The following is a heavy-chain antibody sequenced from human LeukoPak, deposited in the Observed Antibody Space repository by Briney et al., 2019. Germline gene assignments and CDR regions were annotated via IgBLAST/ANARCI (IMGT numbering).Heavy chain of an antibody. CDR1: GGSISSGSYY. V-gene: IGHV4-61*02. Sequence: PSQTLSLTCTVSGGSISSGSYYWSWNRQPAGKGLEWIGRIYTSGSTNYNPSLKSRVTISVDTSKNQFSLKLSSVTAADTAVYYCARDYYDSSGYYFYWGQGTLVTVSS. CDR3: ARDYYDSSGYYFY. D-gene: IGHD3-22*01. J-gene: IGHJ4*02. CDR2: IYTSGST.